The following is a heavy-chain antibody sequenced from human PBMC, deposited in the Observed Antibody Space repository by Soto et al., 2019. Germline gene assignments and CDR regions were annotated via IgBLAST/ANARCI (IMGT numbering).Heavy chain of an antibody. Sequence: GSLRLSCAASGFTFSSYWMSWVRQAPGKGLEWVANIKQDGSEKYYVDSVKGRFTISRDNAKNSLYLQMNSLRAEDTAVYYCARDMAYYDFWSGYYTYYYGMDVWGQGTTVTVSS. J-gene: IGHJ6*02. D-gene: IGHD3-3*01. V-gene: IGHV3-7*03. CDR1: GFTFSSYW. CDR3: ARDMAYYDFWSGYYTYYYGMDV. CDR2: IKQDGSEK.